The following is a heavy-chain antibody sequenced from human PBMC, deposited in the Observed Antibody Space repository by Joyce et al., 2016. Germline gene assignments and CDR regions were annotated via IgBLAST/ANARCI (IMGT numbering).Heavy chain of an antibody. CDR2: IKQDGSEK. CDR1: GFNLSPYW. V-gene: IGHV3-7*03. D-gene: IGHD5-24*01. J-gene: IGHJ5*01. CDR3: ARGGGDGYSFDS. Sequence: EEQLVESGGGLVQPGGSLRLSCVASGFNLSPYWMTWVRKAPGKGLDWVANIKQDGSEKYYVDSVKGRFTISRDNTKNSLSLQLNSLRAEDTAVYYCARGGGDGYSFDSWGLGTLVIVSS.